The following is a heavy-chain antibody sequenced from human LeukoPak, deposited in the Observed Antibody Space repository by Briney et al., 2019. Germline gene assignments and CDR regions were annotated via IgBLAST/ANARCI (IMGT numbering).Heavy chain of an antibody. CDR2: ISSSSNNI. CDR1: GFTYSTYT. V-gene: IGHV3-21*01. D-gene: IGHD2-2*01. CDR3: ARGYQRPDY. Sequence: GGSLRLSCAASGFTYSTYTMNWVRQAPGKGLEWVSSISSSSNNINYADSVKGRFTISRDNAMNSVHLQMNSLRVEDTAVYYCARGYQRPDYWGQGTLITVSS. J-gene: IGHJ4*02.